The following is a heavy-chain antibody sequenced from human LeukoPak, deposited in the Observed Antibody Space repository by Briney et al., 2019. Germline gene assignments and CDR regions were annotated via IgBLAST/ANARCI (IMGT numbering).Heavy chain of an antibody. CDR3: ARSGVFGRQGYYYYMDV. CDR2: IFYSGST. J-gene: IGHJ6*03. D-gene: IGHD3-3*01. V-gene: IGHV4-61*01. Sequence: SETLSLTCTVSGGSISSGSYYWSWIRQPPGTGLEWIGYIFYSGSTNYNPSLKSRVTISVDTSKNQFSLKLNSVTAADTAVYYCARSGVFGRQGYYYYMDVWGKGTTVTVSS. CDR1: GGSISSGSYY.